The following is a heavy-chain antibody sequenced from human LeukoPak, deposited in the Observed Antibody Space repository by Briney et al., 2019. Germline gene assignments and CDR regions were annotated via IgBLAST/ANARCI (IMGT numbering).Heavy chain of an antibody. D-gene: IGHD1-26*01. V-gene: IGHV4-4*02. CDR3: SRESGPYSPFCH. CDR2: ISLSGYT. Sequence: SETLSLTCGVSGGSITTTNYWSWVRQSPGRGLEWIGEISLSGYTGFNPSLRGRVTMSLDESKNHLSLTLPSVTAADTAIYYCSRESGPYSPFCHWGQGILVTVTT. CDR1: GGSITTTNY. J-gene: IGHJ4*02.